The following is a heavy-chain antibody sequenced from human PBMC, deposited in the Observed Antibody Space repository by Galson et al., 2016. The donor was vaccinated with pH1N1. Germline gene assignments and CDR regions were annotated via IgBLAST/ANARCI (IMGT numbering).Heavy chain of an antibody. D-gene: IGHD2-15*01. J-gene: IGHJ5*02. Sequence: ETLSLTCSVPGASISRHYWSWIRQPAGKGLEWIGRLYKSGSTKYNPSLKSRITISVDTSKNQFSLKLSSVTAADTAVYYCARARASGGSYLFDPWGQGTLVTVSS. CDR2: LYKSGST. CDR1: GASISRHY. CDR3: ARARASGGSYLFDP. V-gene: IGHV4-4*07.